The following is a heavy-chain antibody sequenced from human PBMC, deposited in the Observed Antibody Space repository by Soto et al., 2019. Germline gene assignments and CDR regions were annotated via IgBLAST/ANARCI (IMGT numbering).Heavy chain of an antibody. Sequence: QVQLVQSGAEVKKPRASVKVSCMSYGYTFTTPTMHWVRQAPGQRLEWMGYIKAGNGNTKYSQNFQGRVTITRDTSASTAYMELSSLTSEDTAVYYSARGKDYSTSFDYWGQGTLVTVSS. D-gene: IGHD4-4*01. V-gene: IGHV1-3*01. CDR2: IKAGNGNT. CDR1: GYTFTTPT. CDR3: ARGKDYSTSFDY. J-gene: IGHJ4*02.